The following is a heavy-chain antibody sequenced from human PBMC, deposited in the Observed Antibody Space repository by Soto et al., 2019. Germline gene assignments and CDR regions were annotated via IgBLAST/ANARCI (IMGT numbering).Heavy chain of an antibody. CDR1: GGSISNSSYY. Sequence: QLQLQESGPGLVKPSQTLSLTCTVSGGSISNSSYYWGWIRRPPGKRLEWIGSLYYSGSAYYNPSLKSRLTISVDTSKNQFSLRLNSVTAADTAVYYCRRRPLVRGIIPYYFDSWGQGTLVTVSS. V-gene: IGHV4-39*01. D-gene: IGHD3-10*01. CDR2: LYYSGSA. CDR3: RRRPLVRGIIPYYFDS. J-gene: IGHJ4*02.